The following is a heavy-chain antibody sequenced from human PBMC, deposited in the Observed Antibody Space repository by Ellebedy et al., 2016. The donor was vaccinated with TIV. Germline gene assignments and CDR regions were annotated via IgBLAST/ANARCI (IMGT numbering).Heavy chain of an antibody. V-gene: IGHV4-39*01. Sequence: MPGGSLRLSCTVSGGSISSSSYYWGWIRQPPGKGLEWIGSIYYSGSTYYNPSLKSRVTISVDTSKNQFSLKLSSVTAADTAVYYCARQGFLEWLLSDYWGQGTLVTVSS. J-gene: IGHJ4*02. CDR3: ARQGFLEWLLSDY. CDR1: GGSISSSSYY. CDR2: IYYSGST. D-gene: IGHD3-3*01.